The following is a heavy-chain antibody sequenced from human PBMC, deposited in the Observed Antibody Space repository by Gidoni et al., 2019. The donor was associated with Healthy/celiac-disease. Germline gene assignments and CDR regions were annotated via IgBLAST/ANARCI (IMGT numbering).Heavy chain of an antibody. CDR3: ASGSYSNDAFEI. Sequence: QVQLVQSGAEVKKPGASVKVSFKASGYTFTSYDINWVRQATGQGLEWMGWMNPNSGNTGYAQKFQGRATMTRNTSISTAYMELSSLRSEDTAVYYCASGSYSNDAFEIWGQGTMVTVSS. CDR2: MNPNSGNT. J-gene: IGHJ3*02. CDR1: GYTFTSYD. D-gene: IGHD1-26*01. V-gene: IGHV1-8*01.